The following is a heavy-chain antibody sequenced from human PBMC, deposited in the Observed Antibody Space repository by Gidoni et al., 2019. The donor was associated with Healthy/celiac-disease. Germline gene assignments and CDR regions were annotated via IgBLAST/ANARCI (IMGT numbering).Heavy chain of an antibody. CDR1: GGSFSGYY. CDR3: ARGRRWLQFWGWFDP. V-gene: IGHV4-34*01. J-gene: IGHJ5*02. CDR2: INHSGST. D-gene: IGHD5-12*01. Sequence: QVQLQQWGAGLLKPSETLSLTCAVYGGSFSGYYWSWIRQPPGKGLEWIGEINHSGSTNYNPSLKSRVTRSVDTSKNQFSLKLSSVTAADTAVYYCARGRRWLQFWGWFDPWGQGTLVTVSS.